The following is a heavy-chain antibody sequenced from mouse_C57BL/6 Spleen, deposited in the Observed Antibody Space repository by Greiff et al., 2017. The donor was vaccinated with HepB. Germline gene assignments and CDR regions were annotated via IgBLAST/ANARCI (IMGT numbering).Heavy chain of an antibody. Sequence: VQLQQSGPELVKPGASVKISCKASGYAFSSSWMNWVKQRPGKGLEWIGRIYPGDGDTNYNGKFKGKATLTADKSHSTAYMQLSSLTSEDSAVYFCAKTGTGAMDYWGQGTSVTVSS. CDR3: AKTGTGAMDY. V-gene: IGHV1-82*01. J-gene: IGHJ4*01. D-gene: IGHD4-1*01. CDR2: IYPGDGDT. CDR1: GYAFSSSW.